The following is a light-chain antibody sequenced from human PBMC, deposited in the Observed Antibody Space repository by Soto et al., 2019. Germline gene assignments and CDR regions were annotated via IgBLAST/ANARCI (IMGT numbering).Light chain of an antibody. J-gene: IGLJ1*01. Sequence: SALTQPASVSGSPGQSITISCTGTSSDVGCYNYVSWYQQHPGKAPKLMIYEVSSRPSGVSNRFSGSKSGNTASLTISGLKAEHEADYYCTSYTSSITYVFGSGTKVTLL. V-gene: IGLV2-14*01. CDR1: SSDVGCYNY. CDR3: TSYTSSITYV. CDR2: EVS.